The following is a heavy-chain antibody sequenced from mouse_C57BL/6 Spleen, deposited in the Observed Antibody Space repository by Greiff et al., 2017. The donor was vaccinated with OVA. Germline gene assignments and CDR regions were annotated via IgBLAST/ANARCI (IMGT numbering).Heavy chain of an antibody. J-gene: IGHJ3*01. CDR3: ARNDYDEGGFAY. CDR1: GYTFTSYW. D-gene: IGHD2-4*01. CDR2: IYPGSGST. V-gene: IGHV1-55*01. Sequence: VQLQQPGAELVKPGASVKMSCKASGYTFTSYWITWVRQRPGQGLEWIGDIYPGSGSTNYNEKFKSKATLTVDTSSSTAYMQLSSLTSEDSAVYYCARNDYDEGGFAYWGQGTLVTVSA.